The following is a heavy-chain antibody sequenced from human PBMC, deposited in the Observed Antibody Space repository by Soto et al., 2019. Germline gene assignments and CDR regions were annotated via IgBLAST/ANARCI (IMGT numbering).Heavy chain of an antibody. CDR2: ISYDGSNK. CDR3: AKDEGYCSGGSCYPGVDY. J-gene: IGHJ4*02. CDR1: GFTFSSYG. Sequence: PGGSLRLSCAASGFTFSSYGMHWVRQAPGKGLEWVAVISYDGSNKYYADSVKGRFTISRDNSKNTLYLQMNSLRAEDTAVYYCAKDEGYCSGGSCYPGVDYWGQGTLVTVSS. V-gene: IGHV3-30*18. D-gene: IGHD2-15*01.